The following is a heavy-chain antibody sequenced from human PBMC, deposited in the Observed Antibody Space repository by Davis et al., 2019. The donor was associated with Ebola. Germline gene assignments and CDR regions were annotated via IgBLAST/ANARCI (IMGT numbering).Heavy chain of an antibody. D-gene: IGHD4-17*01. J-gene: IGHJ1*01. CDR1: GFTFSSYS. V-gene: IGHV3-23*01. Sequence: GGSLRLSCVASGFTFSSYSMNWVRQAPGKGLEWVSAISGSGGSTYYADSVKGRFTISRDSSKNTLYLQMNSLRAEDTAVYYCANDGDYVVYFQHWGQGTLVTVSS. CDR3: ANDGDYVVYFQH. CDR2: ISGSGGST.